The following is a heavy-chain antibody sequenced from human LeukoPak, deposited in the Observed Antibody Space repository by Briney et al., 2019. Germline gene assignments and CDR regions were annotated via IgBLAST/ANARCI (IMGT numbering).Heavy chain of an antibody. D-gene: IGHD5-24*01. V-gene: IGHV4-31*11. CDR1: GGSLSSGGHF. J-gene: IGHJ4*02. CDR3: ARERRDGHNYSDF. Sequence: SETLSLTCAVSGGSLSSGGHFWGWTRQYPGKGLEWIGCISHSGTSYYNPSLKSRVTISVDTSRNQFSLELSSVTAADTAVYFCARERRDGHNYSDFWGQGALVTVSS. CDR2: ISHSGTS.